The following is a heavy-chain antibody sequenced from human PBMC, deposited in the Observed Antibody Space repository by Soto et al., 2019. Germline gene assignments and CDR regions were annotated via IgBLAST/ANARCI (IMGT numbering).Heavy chain of an antibody. J-gene: IGHJ4*02. V-gene: IGHV3-23*01. CDR1: GFTFSTYA. Sequence: PGGSLRLSCAASGFTFSTYAMSWVRQAPGKGLEWVSVISGSGVTTYYADSVKGRFTISRDNSKNTLFLQMNRLRAEDTAVYYCAKDRLVVAAPLYYWGQGTLVTVSS. CDR2: ISGSGVTT. CDR3: AKDRLVVAAPLYY. D-gene: IGHD2-15*01.